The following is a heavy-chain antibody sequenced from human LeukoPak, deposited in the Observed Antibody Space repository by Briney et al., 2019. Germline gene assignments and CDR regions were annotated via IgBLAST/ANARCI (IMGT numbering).Heavy chain of an antibody. J-gene: IGHJ4*02. CDR1: GFTFSSYA. CDR3: ARDRLREMASDY. V-gene: IGHV3-30*04. D-gene: IGHD5-24*01. CDR2: ISYDGSNK. Sequence: PGGSLRLSCAASGFTFSSYAMHWVRQAPGKGLEWVAVISYDGSNKYYADSVKGRFTISRNNSKNTLYLQMNSLRAEDTAVYYCARDRLREMASDYWGQGTLVTVSS.